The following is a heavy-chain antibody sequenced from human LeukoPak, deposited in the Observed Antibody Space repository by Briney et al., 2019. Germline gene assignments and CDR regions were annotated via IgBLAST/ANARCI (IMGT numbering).Heavy chain of an antibody. CDR3: ARVTGWYAAFDY. D-gene: IGHD6-19*01. CDR1: GITFSDHY. Sequence: PGGSLRLSCAASGITFSDHYMDWVRQAPGKGLEWVGRTRNKANSYTTEYAASVKGRFTISRDDSKNSLYLQMNSLKTEDTAVYYCARVTGWYAAFDYWGQGTLVTVSS. J-gene: IGHJ4*02. CDR2: TRNKANSYTT. V-gene: IGHV3-72*01.